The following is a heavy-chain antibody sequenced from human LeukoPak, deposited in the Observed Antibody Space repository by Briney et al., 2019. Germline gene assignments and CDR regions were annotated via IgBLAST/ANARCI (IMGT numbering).Heavy chain of an antibody. CDR1: GGSFSGYY. J-gene: IGHJ3*02. V-gene: IGHV4-34*01. D-gene: IGHD3-3*01. CDR3: ARVVLRFLESDAFDI. Sequence: SETLSLTCAVYGGSFSGYYWSWIRQPPGKGLEWIGEINHSGSTNYNPSLKSRVTISVDTSKNQFSLKLSSVTAADTAVYYCARVVLRFLESDAFDIWGQGTMVTVSS. CDR2: INHSGST.